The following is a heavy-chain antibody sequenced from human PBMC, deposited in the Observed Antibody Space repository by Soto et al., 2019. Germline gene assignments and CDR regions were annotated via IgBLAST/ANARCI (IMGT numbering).Heavy chain of an antibody. Sequence: EVQLVESGGGLVKPGGSLRLSCSASGFTFSNAWMTWVRQAPGKGLEWVGHIKSKTDGGTTDYAAPVKGRFTISRDDLKNTLYLQMNSLKTEDTAVYYCHAGYCSGGSCYSPYYYYGMDVWGQGTTVTVSS. CDR1: GFTFSNAW. CDR3: HAGYCSGGSCYSPYYYYGMDV. CDR2: IKSKTDGGTT. V-gene: IGHV3-15*01. D-gene: IGHD2-15*01. J-gene: IGHJ6*02.